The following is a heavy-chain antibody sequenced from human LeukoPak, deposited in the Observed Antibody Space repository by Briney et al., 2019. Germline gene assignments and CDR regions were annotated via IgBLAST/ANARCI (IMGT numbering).Heavy chain of an antibody. J-gene: IGHJ4*02. D-gene: IGHD1-1*01. V-gene: IGHV4-34*01. Sequence: PSETLSLTCADYGGSFSGHYWSWIRQVPGKGLEWIGEIGHSGSTNYNPSLKSRVDISLDRSTTQFSLKVKSVTDTDTGVYFCARGGDGHNHPFDYWGQGTQVTVSS. CDR2: IGHSGST. CDR3: ARGGDGHNHPFDY. CDR1: GGSFSGHY.